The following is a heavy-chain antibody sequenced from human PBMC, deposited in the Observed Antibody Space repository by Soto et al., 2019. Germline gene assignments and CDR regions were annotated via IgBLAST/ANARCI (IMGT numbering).Heavy chain of an antibody. CDR3: ARVLRFLEWLLYYYYYYMDV. CDR1: GGSFSVYY. Sequence: SETLSLTCAVYGGSFSVYYWSWIRQPPGKGLEWIGEINHSGSTNYNPSLKSRVTISVDTSKNQSSLKLSSVTAADTAVYYCARVLRFLEWLLYYYYYYMDVWGKGTTVTVSS. CDR2: INHSGST. D-gene: IGHD3-3*01. J-gene: IGHJ6*03. V-gene: IGHV4-34*01.